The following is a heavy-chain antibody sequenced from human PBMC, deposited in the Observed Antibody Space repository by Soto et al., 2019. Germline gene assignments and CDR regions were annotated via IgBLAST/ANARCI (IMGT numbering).Heavy chain of an antibody. CDR1: GYTFTGYY. Sequence: KESGAPVKVSCKASGYTFTGYYIHWVRQAPGQGLEWVGEISPKSGGARYAQKFQGRVTMTKDTSITTVYMELSNLSPDDTAVYYCGRGRSGEIVVFYWGQGTLVTVHS. CDR2: ISPKSGGA. V-gene: IGHV1-2*02. D-gene: IGHD1-26*01. J-gene: IGHJ4*02. CDR3: GRGRSGEIVVFY.